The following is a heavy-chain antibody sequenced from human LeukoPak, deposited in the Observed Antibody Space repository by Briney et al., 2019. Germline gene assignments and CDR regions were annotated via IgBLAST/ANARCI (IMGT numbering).Heavy chain of an antibody. CDR3: ARGSMATPYNWFDP. CDR2: MNPNSGNT. Sequence: GASVKVSRKASGYTFTSYDINWVRQATGQGLEWMGWMNPNSGNTGYTQKFQGRVTMTRNTSISTAYMELSSLRSEDTAVYYCARGSMATPYNWFDPWGQGTLVIVSS. D-gene: IGHD2/OR15-2a*01. J-gene: IGHJ5*02. V-gene: IGHV1-8*01. CDR1: GYTFTSYD.